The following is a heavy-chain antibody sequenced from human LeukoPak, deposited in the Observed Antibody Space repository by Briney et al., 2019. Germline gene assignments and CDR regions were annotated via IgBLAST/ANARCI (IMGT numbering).Heavy chain of an antibody. D-gene: IGHD4-17*01. V-gene: IGHV3-23*01. CDR2: ISGSGGST. J-gene: IGHJ4*02. CDR1: GFTFSSYA. CDR3: ARVDRTVTTYYSDY. Sequence: GGSLRLSCAASGFTFSSYAMSWVRQAPGKGLEWVSAISGSGGSTYYADSVKGRFTISRDNSKNTLYLQMNSLRAEDTGVYYCARVDRTVTTYYSDYWGQGTLVTVSS.